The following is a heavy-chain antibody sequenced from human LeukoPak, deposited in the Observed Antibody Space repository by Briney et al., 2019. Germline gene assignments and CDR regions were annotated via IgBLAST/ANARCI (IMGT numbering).Heavy chain of an antibody. V-gene: IGHV3-7*01. CDR3: ARGGSRQYNF. CDR2: IRHDGSEK. CDR1: GFTFSSYW. J-gene: IGHJ4*02. D-gene: IGHD5-18*01. Sequence: GGSLRLSCAASGFTFSSYWMSWVRQAPGKGLEWVAHIRHDGSEKYYVDSVKGRFTISRYNAKDSLYLQMNSLRVEDTAVYYCARGGSRQYNFWGQGTLVTVSS.